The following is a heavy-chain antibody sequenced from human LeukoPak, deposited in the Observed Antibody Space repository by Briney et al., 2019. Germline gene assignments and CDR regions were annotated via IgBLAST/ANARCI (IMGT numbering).Heavy chain of an antibody. CDR3: ARDRGGGRLFDY. Sequence: SETLSLTCTVSGGSISSYYWSWIRQPPGRGREWIGYIYYSGSTNYNPSLKSRVTISVDTSKNQFSLKLSSVTAADTAVYYCARDRGGGRLFDYWGQGTLVTVSS. CDR2: IYYSGST. D-gene: IGHD3-10*01. J-gene: IGHJ4*02. V-gene: IGHV4-59*01. CDR1: GGSISSYY.